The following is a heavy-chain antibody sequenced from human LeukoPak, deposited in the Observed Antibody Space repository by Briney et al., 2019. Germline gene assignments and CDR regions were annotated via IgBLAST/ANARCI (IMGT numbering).Heavy chain of an antibody. CDR2: ISGSGYTI. CDR1: GFTFSDYY. V-gene: IGHV3-11*01. J-gene: IGHJ4*02. CDR3: ARDRASMDS. Sequence: PGGSLRLSCAASGFTFSDYYMTWLRQAPGKGLEYISYISGSGYTIYYADSVKGRFTISRDNAKGSVYLQMASLRAEDTAVYYRARDRASMDSWGQGTQVIVTS.